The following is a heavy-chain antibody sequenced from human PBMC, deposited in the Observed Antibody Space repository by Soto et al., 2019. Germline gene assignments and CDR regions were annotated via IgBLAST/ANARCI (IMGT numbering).Heavy chain of an antibody. CDR3: ARRSLSSDCSGGSCYSTGSYYFDY. D-gene: IGHD2-15*01. Sequence: PSETLSLTCTVSGGSISSGDYYWSWIRQPPGKGLEWIGYIYYSGSTYYNPSLKSRVTISVDTSKNQFSLKLSSVTAADTAVYYCARRSLSSDCSGGSCYSTGSYYFDYWGQGTLVTVSS. J-gene: IGHJ4*02. CDR1: GGSISSGDYY. V-gene: IGHV4-30-4*01. CDR2: IYYSGST.